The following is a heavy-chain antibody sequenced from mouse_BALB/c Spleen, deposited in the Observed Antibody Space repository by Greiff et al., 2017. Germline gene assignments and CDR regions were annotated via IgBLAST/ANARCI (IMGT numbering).Heavy chain of an antibody. D-gene: IGHD1-1*01. Sequence: QVQLQQPGAELVKPGASVKLSCKASGYTFTSYWMHWVKQRPGQGLEWIGEIDPSDSYTNYNQKFKGKATLTVDKSSSTAYMQLSSLTSEDSAVYYCARAFITTVVPYCDYWGQGTTLTVSS. CDR2: IDPSDSYT. CDR3: ARAFITTVVPYCDY. J-gene: IGHJ2*01. CDR1: GYTFTSYW. V-gene: IGHV1-69*02.